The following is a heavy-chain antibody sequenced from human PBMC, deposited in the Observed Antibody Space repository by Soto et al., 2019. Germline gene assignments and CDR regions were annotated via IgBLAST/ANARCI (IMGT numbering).Heavy chain of an antibody. CDR2: IYYSGST. J-gene: IGHJ4*02. CDR3: VRGGSGYYPRFDC. CDR1: GGSISSYY. Sequence: SETLSLTCTVSGGSISSYYWSWIRQPPGKGLEWIGYIYYSGSTNYITSIQSRVFISVDTSKNQFSLKLTSVTAADTAVYYCVRGGSGYYPRFDCWGQGTLVTVSS. V-gene: IGHV4-59*08. D-gene: IGHD3-3*01.